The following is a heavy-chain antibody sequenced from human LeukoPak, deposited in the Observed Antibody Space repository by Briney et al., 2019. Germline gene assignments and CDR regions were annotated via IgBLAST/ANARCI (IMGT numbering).Heavy chain of an antibody. CDR1: GYTFTNYD. CDR3: ARDGRFPPEVLPRYFDY. V-gene: IGHV1-8*03. J-gene: IGHJ4*02. D-gene: IGHD1-26*01. Sequence: ASVKVSCKASGYTFTNYDINWVRQATGRGLEWMGWMNPNSGNTGYAQKFQGRVTITRNTSISTAYMELSSLRSEDTAVYYCARDGRFPPEVLPRYFDYWGQGTLVTVSS. CDR2: MNPNSGNT.